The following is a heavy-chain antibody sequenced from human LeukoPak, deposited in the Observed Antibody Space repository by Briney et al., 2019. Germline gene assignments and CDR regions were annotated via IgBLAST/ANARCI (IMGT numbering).Heavy chain of an antibody. D-gene: IGHD3-22*01. J-gene: IGHJ4*02. CDR3: AKDIIYYDSSGYLGYFDY. V-gene: IGHV3-48*01. CDR2: ISSSSSTI. Sequence: GGSLRLSCAASGFTFSSYSMNWVRQAPGKGLEWVSYISSSSSTIYYADSVKGRFTISRDNAKNSLYLQMNSLRAEDTALYCCAKDIIYYDSSGYLGYFDYWGQGTLVTVSS. CDR1: GFTFSSYS.